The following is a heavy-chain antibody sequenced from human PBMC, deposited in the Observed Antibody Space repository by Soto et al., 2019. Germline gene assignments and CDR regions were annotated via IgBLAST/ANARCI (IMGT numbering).Heavy chain of an antibody. D-gene: IGHD3-22*01. V-gene: IGHV4-38-2*01. CDR2: IYHGVST. CDR1: GYSISSGYY. CDR3: ERVGPWVPYYYDSSPYTFENWFDP. J-gene: IGHJ5*02. Sequence: PSETLSLTCAVSGYSISSGYYWGWLRQPPGKGLEWIGSIYHGVSTYYNPSLNSRVTLSIDMTNNHVSLILNSVTAADTAVYYCERVGPWVPYYYDSSPYTFENWFDPWGQGTLVTV.